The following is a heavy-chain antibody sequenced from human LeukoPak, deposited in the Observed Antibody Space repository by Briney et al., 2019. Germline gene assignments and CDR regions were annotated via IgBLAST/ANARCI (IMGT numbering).Heavy chain of an antibody. Sequence: ASVKVSCKASGYTFTSYAMNWVRQAPGQGLEWMGWINTNTGNPTYAQGFTGRFVFSLDTSVSTAYLQISSLKAEDTAVYYCARADTSGLSTYYYYYYYMDVWGKGTTVTVSS. CDR2: INTNTGNP. V-gene: IGHV7-4-1*02. J-gene: IGHJ6*03. D-gene: IGHD5-12*01. CDR1: GYTFTSYA. CDR3: ARADTSGLSTYYYYYYYMDV.